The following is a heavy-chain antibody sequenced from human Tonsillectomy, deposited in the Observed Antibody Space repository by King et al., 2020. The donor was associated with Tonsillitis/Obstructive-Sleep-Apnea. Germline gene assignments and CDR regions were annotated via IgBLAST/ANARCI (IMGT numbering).Heavy chain of an antibody. D-gene: IGHD2-15*01. V-gene: IGHV3-9*01. CDR3: AKGTPAEAEDWFDP. J-gene: IGHJ5*02. CDR2: ISWNSVSI. CDR1: GFSFDDYA. Sequence: VQLVESGGGLVQPGRSLRLSCAASGFSFDDYAMHWVRLAPGKGLEWVSGISWNSVSIEYADSVKSRFTISRDNAKNSLYLQMNSLRTEDTALYYCAKGTPAEAEDWFDPWGQGTLVTVSS.